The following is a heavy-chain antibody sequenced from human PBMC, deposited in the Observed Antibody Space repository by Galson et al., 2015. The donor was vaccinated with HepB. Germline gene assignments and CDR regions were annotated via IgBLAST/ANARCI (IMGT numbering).Heavy chain of an antibody. CDR2: ISYDGSNK. Sequence: LRLSCAASGFTFSSYGMHWVRQAPGKGLEWVAVISYDGSNKYYADSVKGRFTISRDNSKNTLYLQMNSLRAEDTAVYYCAKPTSSDDYYYYYMDVWGKGTTVTVSS. V-gene: IGHV3-30*18. CDR3: AKPTSSDDYYYYYMDV. D-gene: IGHD6-13*01. J-gene: IGHJ6*03. CDR1: GFTFSSYG.